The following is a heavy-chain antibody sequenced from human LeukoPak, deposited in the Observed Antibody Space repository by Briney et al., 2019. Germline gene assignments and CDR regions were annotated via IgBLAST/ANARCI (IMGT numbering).Heavy chain of an antibody. D-gene: IGHD3/OR15-3a*01. CDR1: GFTFNDYA. CDR3: VREDLGIEY. J-gene: IGHJ4*02. CDR2: ISYDGYDK. V-gene: IGHV3-30-3*01. Sequence: GRSLRLSCAASGFTFNDYALYWVRQAPGKGLEWVTLISYDGYDKSYADSVRGRFTIYRDSSKKTLYLQMSSLRAEDTAVYYCVREDLGIEYWGQGTLVTVS.